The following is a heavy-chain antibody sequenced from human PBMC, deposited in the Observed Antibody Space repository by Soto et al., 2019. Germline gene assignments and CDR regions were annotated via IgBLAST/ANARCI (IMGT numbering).Heavy chain of an antibody. V-gene: IGHV4-30-4*01. Sequence: SETLSLTCTVSGGSISSGDYYWSWIRQPPGTGLEWIGYIYYSGSTYYNPSLESRITISVDTSKNQFSLKLSSVTAADTAVYYCARADSTGYSHFDYWGPGSLVTVSS. J-gene: IGHJ4*02. CDR1: GGSISSGDYY. D-gene: IGHD3-22*01. CDR3: ARADSTGYSHFDY. CDR2: IYYSGST.